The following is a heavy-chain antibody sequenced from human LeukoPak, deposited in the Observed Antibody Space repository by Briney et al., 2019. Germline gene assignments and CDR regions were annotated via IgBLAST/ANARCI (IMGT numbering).Heavy chain of an antibody. J-gene: IGHJ6*02. CDR2: INHSGST. V-gene: IGHV4-34*01. D-gene: IGHD3-22*01. CDR3: ARALLDKTYYYDSSGSKRDYYYYGMDV. CDR1: GGSFSGYY. Sequence: SETLSLTCAVYGGSFSGYYWSWIRQPPGKGLEWIGEINHSGSTNYNPSLKSRVTISVDTSKNQFSLKLSSVTAADTAVYYCARALLDKTYYYDSSGSKRDYYYYGMDVWGQGTTVTVSS.